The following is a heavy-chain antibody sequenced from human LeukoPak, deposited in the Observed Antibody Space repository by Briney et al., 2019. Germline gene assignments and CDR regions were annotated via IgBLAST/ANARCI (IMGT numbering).Heavy chain of an antibody. CDR3: ARDSGIAARPDLLFDS. D-gene: IGHD6-6*01. Sequence: GGSLRLSCAASGFTFSSYAMHWVRQAPGKGLEWVAVISYDESNKYCADSVKGRFTISRDNSKNTLYLQMNSLRAEDTAVYYCARDSGIAARPDLLFDSWGQGTLVTVSS. CDR2: ISYDESNK. V-gene: IGHV3-30*01. J-gene: IGHJ4*02. CDR1: GFTFSSYA.